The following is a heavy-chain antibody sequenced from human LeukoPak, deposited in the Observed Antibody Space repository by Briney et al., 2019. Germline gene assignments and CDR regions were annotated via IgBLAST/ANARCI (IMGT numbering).Heavy chain of an antibody. J-gene: IGHJ5*02. Sequence: GGSLRLSCAASGFTFSSYAMSWVRQAPGKGLEWVSVISGSGGSTYYADSVKGRFTISRDNSKNTLYLQMNSLRAEDTAVYYSAKGAIFGVVIQNWFDPWGQGTLVTVSS. V-gene: IGHV3-23*01. D-gene: IGHD3-3*01. CDR2: ISGSGGST. CDR1: GFTFSSYA. CDR3: AKGAIFGVVIQNWFDP.